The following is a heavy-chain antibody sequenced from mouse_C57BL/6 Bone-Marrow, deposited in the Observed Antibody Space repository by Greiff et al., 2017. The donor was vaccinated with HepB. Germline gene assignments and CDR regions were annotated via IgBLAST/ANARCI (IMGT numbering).Heavy chain of an antibody. V-gene: IGHV1-81*01. Sequence: QVQLQQSGAELARPGASVKLSCKASGYTFTSYGISWVKQRTGQGLEWIGEIYPRSGNTYYNEKFKGKATLTADKSSSTAYMELRSLTSEDSAVYFCAKGDYGSLYFDYWGQGTTLTFSS. CDR2: IYPRSGNT. J-gene: IGHJ2*01. D-gene: IGHD1-1*01. CDR1: GYTFTSYG. CDR3: AKGDYGSLYFDY.